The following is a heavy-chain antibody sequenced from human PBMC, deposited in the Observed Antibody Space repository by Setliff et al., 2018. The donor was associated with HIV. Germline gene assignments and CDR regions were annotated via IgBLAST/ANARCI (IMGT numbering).Heavy chain of an antibody. CDR3: ARRHYDFWSGYYNWFDP. Sequence: PSETLSLTCAVSGDSISSGSYYWSWIRQPAGKGLHWIGRIYTSGSTNYNPSLKSRVTISLDTSKNQFSLKLSSVTAADTAVYYCARRHYDFWSGYYNWFDPWGQGTLVTVSS. CDR1: GDSISSGSYY. V-gene: IGHV4-61*02. J-gene: IGHJ5*02. CDR2: IYTSGST. D-gene: IGHD3-3*01.